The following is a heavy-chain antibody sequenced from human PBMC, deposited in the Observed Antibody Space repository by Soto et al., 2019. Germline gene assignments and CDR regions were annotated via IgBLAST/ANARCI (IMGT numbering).Heavy chain of an antibody. V-gene: IGHV1-3*01. Sequence: ASVKVSWKASGNTFTSYAMHWVRPAPGQRVEWMGWINAGNGNTKYSQKFQGRVTITRDTSASTAYMELSSLRSEDTAVYYCAREDCSSTSCYPYYYGMDVWGQGTTVTVSS. J-gene: IGHJ6*02. CDR1: GNTFTSYA. CDR3: AREDCSSTSCYPYYYGMDV. D-gene: IGHD2-2*01. CDR2: INAGNGNT.